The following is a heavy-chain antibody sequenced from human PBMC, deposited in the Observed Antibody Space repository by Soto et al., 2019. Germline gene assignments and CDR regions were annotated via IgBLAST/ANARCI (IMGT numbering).Heavy chain of an antibody. D-gene: IGHD5-12*01. CDR2: ISSSSSYI. CDR3: ARDLISVYSSYDFPDSLDI. J-gene: IGHJ3*02. CDR1: GFTFSSYI. Sequence: GGSLILSCAASGFTFSSYIMNWVRQAPGKGLEWVSSISSSSSYIYYADSVKGRFTISRDNAKNSLYLQMNSLRAEDTAVYYCARDLISVYSSYDFPDSLDIWGQGTMVTVSS. V-gene: IGHV3-21*01.